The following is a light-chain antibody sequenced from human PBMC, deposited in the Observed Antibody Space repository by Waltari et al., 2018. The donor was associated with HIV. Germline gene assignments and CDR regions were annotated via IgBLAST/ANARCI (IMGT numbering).Light chain of an antibody. CDR2: AAS. J-gene: IGKJ2*02. CDR3: QQSYMTPRT. V-gene: IGKV1-39*01. CDR1: QRISSY. Sequence: DIQMTQSPPSLSASVGDRVTITCRAGQRISSYLNWYRQKPGKVPELLIYAASSIQSGVPSRFSGSGSDTDFTLTITSLQPEDVATYYCQQSYMTPRTFGQGTKLEIK.